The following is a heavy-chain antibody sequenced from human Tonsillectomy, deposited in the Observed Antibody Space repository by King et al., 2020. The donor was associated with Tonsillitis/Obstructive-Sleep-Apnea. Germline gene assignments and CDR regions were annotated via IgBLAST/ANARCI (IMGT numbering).Heavy chain of an antibody. V-gene: IGHV3-23*04. Sequence: VQLVESGGGLVQPGGSLRLSCAASGFTFSSYAMSWVRQAPGKGLEWVSAISGSGGSTYYADSVKGRFTISGDNSNNTLYLQMNSLRAEDTAVYYCAKDWTVQYQLLSDYWGQGTLVTVSS. D-gene: IGHD2-2*01. J-gene: IGHJ4*02. CDR1: GFTFSSYA. CDR3: AKDWTVQYQLLSDY. CDR2: ISGSGGST.